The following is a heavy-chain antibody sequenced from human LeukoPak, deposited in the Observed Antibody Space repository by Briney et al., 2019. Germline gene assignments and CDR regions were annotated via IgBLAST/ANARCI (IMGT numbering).Heavy chain of an antibody. V-gene: IGHV1-69*13. CDR3: ARAPPANYYDSSGYLLANDY. CDR2: IIPIFGTA. Sequence: PWASVKVSCKASGGTFSSYAISWVRQAPGQGLEWMGGIIPIFGTANYAQKFQGRVTITADESTSTAYMELSSLRSEDTAVYYCARAPPANYYDSSGYLLANDYWGQGTLVTVSS. D-gene: IGHD3-22*01. J-gene: IGHJ4*02. CDR1: GGTFSSYA.